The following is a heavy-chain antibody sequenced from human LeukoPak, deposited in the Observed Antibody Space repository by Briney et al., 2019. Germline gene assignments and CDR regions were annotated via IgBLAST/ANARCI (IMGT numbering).Heavy chain of an antibody. V-gene: IGHV1-46*01. J-gene: IGHJ4*02. CDR3: ARGGGQWLRWYYFDY. D-gene: IGHD6-19*01. CDR2: INPSGGST. CDR1: GYTFTSYY. Sequence: ASVKVSCKASGYTFTSYYMHWVRQAPGQGLEWMGIINPSGGSTSYAQKFQGRVTMTRDTSTSTVYMELSSLRSEDTAVYYCARGGGQWLRWYYFDYWGQGTLVTVSS.